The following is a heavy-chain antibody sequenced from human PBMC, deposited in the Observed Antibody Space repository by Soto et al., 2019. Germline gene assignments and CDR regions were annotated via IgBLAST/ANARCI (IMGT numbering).Heavy chain of an antibody. CDR2: INQDGSLK. Sequence: PGGSLRLSCAASGFTFSAYWMSWVRQAPGKGLEWVANINQDGSLKYYVDSVKGRFTISRDNAKNSFYLQMNSLRAEDTAVYYRARGRPQPHWGQGTLVTVSS. J-gene: IGHJ4*02. CDR1: GFTFSAYW. CDR3: ARGRPQPH. V-gene: IGHV3-7*04. D-gene: IGHD5-18*01.